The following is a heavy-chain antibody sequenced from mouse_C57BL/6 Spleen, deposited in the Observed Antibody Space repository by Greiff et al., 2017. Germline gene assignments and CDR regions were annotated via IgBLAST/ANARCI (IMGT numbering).Heavy chain of an antibody. J-gene: IGHJ4*01. V-gene: IGHV1-82*01. Sequence: QVQLQQSGPELVKPGASVKISCKPSASAFSSSWMNWVKQRPGKGLEWIGRIYPGEGDITYNGKFKGKATLTADKSSSTAYMQLSSLTSEDSPVYFCARPDYYGDYAMDYWGQGTSVTVSS. CDR1: ASAFSSSW. CDR2: IYPGEGDI. D-gene: IGHD1-1*01. CDR3: ARPDYYGDYAMDY.